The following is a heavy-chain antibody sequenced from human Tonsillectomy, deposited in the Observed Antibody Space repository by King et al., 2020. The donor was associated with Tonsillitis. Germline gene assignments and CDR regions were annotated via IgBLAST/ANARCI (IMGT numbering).Heavy chain of an antibody. D-gene: IGHD2-15*01. J-gene: IGHJ4*02. CDR2: ISWNSGSI. CDR3: AKVRGLLPRDPIDY. V-gene: IGHV3-9*01. CDR1: GFTFDDYA. Sequence: VQLVESGGGLVQPGRSLRLSCAASGFTFDDYAMHWVRQAPGKGLEWVSGISWNSGSIGYADSVKGRFTISRDNAENSLYLQMNSLRPEDTALYYCAKVRGLLPRDPIDYWGQGTLVTVSS.